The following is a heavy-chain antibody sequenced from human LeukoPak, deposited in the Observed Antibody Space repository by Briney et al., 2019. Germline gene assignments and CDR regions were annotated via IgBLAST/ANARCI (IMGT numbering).Heavy chain of an antibody. CDR3: ARAESGFYYYYYYMDV. Sequence: SVKVSCKASGGTFSSYAISWVRQAPGQGLEWMGGIIPIFGTANYAQKFQGRVTITADKSTSTAYMELSSLRSEDTAVYYCARAESGFYYYYYYMDVWGKGTTVTVSS. V-gene: IGHV1-69*06. CDR1: GGTFSSYA. CDR2: IIPIFGTA. D-gene: IGHD6-25*01. J-gene: IGHJ6*03.